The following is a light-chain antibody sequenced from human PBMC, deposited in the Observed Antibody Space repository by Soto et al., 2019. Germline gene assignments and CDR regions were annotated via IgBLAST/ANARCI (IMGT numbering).Light chain of an antibody. CDR3: QQYATSLSIT. V-gene: IGKV3-20*01. CDR1: QSVTSNY. CDR2: GAS. J-gene: IGKJ5*01. Sequence: EIMLTQSPGTLSLSPGERATLSCRASQSVTSNYLAWYQQKPGQAPRLLIYGASSRATGMPDRFSGSGSGTDFTLTISRLEPEDFAVYYCQQYATSLSITFGQGARLEVK.